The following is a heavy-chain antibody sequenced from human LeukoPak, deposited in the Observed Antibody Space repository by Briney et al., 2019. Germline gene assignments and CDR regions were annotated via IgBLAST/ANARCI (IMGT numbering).Heavy chain of an antibody. D-gene: IGHD3-3*01. J-gene: IGHJ4*02. V-gene: IGHV3-9*01. CDR1: GFTFDDYA. CDR2: ISWNSGSI. Sequence: PGRSLRLSCAASGFTFDDYAMHWVRQAPGKGLEWVSGISWNSGSIGYADSVKGRFTISRDNSKNTLYLQMNSLRAEDTAVYYCAKDRYYDFWSGSPGADYWGQGTLVTVSS. CDR3: AKDRYYDFWSGSPGADY.